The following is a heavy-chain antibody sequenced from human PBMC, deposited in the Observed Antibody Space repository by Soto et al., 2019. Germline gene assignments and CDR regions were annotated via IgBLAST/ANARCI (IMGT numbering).Heavy chain of an antibody. CDR1: GGTFSSYA. D-gene: IGHD6-13*01. V-gene: IGHV1-69*05. CDR2: IIPIFGTA. Sequence: SVKVSCKASGGTFSSYAISWVRQAPGQGLEGMGGIIPIFGTANYAQKFQGRVTITTDGSTSTAYMELSRLRSEDKAVYDCAREADVFIAAAGTSYFDYWGQGTLVTVSS. J-gene: IGHJ4*02. CDR3: AREADVFIAAAGTSYFDY.